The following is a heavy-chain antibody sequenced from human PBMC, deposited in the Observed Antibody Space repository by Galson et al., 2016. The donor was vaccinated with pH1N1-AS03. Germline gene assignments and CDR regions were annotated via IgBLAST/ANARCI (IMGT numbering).Heavy chain of an antibody. D-gene: IGHD5-12*01. Sequence: SLRLSCAASGFTFSSYSMNWVRQAPGKGLEWGAYITGSDVTTYADSVKGRFSISRDNYKNMLYLQMNSLKAEDTAVYYCASGGWSSGFDFDYWGLGTLVTVSS. J-gene: IGHJ4*02. CDR2: ITGSDVTT. CDR3: ASGGWSSGFDFDY. CDR1: GFTFSSYS. V-gene: IGHV3-23*01.